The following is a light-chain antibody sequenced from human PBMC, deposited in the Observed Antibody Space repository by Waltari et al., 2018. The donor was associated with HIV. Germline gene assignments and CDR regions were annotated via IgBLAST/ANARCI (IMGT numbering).Light chain of an antibody. V-gene: IGKV3-15*01. CDR1: QSVSSN. CDR3: QQYNNWPRT. J-gene: IGKJ1*01. Sequence: TVMTQSPATLSVSPGERVTLSCRASQSVSSNLAWYQQKRDQAPRLLIYGASTRATGLPARFSGSGSGTEFTLTISSLQSEYFAVYYCQQYNNWPRTFGQGTKVEI. CDR2: GAS.